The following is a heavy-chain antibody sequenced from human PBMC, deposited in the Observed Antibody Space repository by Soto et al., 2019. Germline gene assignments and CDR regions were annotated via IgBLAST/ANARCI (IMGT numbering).Heavy chain of an antibody. CDR2: IKSKTDGGTT. V-gene: IGHV3-15*07. Sequence: GGSLRLSCAASGFTFSNAWMNWVRQAPGKGLEWVGRIKSKTDGGTTDYAAPVKGRFTISRDDSKNTLYLQMNSLKTEDTAVYYCTTGPTRGQPGTWVAYYYHGMDVWGQGTTVTVSS. CDR3: TTGPTRGQPGTWVAYYYHGMDV. CDR1: GFTFSNAW. J-gene: IGHJ6*02. D-gene: IGHD1-1*01.